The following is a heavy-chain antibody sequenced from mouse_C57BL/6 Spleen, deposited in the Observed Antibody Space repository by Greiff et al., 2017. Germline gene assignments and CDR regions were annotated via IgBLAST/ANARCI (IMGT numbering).Heavy chain of an antibody. V-gene: IGHV5-4*01. D-gene: IGHD1-1*01. CDR1: GFTFSSYA. CDR3: ARGGYGSSPNYYAMDY. Sequence: EVQLVESGGGLVKPGGSLKLSCAASGFTFSSYAMSWVRQTPEKRLEWVATISDGGSYTYYPDNVKGRFTISRDNAKNNLYLQMSHLKSEDTAMYYCARGGYGSSPNYYAMDYWGQGTSVTVSS. CDR2: ISDGGSYT. J-gene: IGHJ4*01.